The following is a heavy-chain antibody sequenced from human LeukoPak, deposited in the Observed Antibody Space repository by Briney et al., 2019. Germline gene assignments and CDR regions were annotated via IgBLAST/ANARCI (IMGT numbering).Heavy chain of an antibody. CDR1: GFTFSSYA. CDR2: ISPSGDRT. CDR3: AIMHGYYDGSGFWVQ. Sequence: PGGPLRLSCAASGFTFSSYAMSWVRQAPGKGLEWVSFISPSGDRTSNADSVEGRFTISRDNTRNTLYLQMNSLRDEDTGVYYCAIMHGYYDGSGFWVQWGQGTLVTVSS. V-gene: IGHV3-23*01. D-gene: IGHD3-22*01. J-gene: IGHJ4*02.